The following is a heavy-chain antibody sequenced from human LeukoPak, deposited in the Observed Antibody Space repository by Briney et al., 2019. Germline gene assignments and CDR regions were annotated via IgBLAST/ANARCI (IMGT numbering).Heavy chain of an antibody. CDR2: IYHSGST. CDR1: GGSISSGGYY. CDR3: ARVPLTTVTWN. Sequence: SETLSLTCTVSGGSISSGGYYWSWIRQPPGKGLEWIGYIYHSGSTYYNPSLKSRVTISVDKSKNQFSLKLSSVTAADTAVYYCARVPLTTVTWNWGQGTLVTVSS. D-gene: IGHD4-17*01. J-gene: IGHJ4*02. V-gene: IGHV4-30-2*01.